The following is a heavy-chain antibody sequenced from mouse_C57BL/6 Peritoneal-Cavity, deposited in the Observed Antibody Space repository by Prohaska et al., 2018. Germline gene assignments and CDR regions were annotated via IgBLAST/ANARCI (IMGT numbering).Heavy chain of an antibody. Sequence: VQLQQSGPELVRSVSSVNMYFQASHYSFFTYLMNQVQQRPGHAVEWVGQIFHASGSTNYNEMYKNKAALTVDTYSSTAYMQLSSLTSEDTAVYFCARNYYGSSHFDYWGKGTTLTVSS. V-gene: IGHV1-70*01. CDR1: HYSFFTYL. CDR3: ARNYYGSSHFDY. J-gene: IGHJ2*01. D-gene: IGHD1-1*01. CDR2: IFHASGST.